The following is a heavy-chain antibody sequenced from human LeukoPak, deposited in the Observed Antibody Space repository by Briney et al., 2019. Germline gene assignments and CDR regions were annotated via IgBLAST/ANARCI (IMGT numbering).Heavy chain of an antibody. CDR2: IKTDGSSI. CDR3: ARARYNNGLDY. CDR1: GFTFSSYW. Sequence: GGSLRLSCTASGFTFSSYWMHWVRQAPGKGLVWVSHIKTDGSSINYADSVKGRFTISRDNAKNTLYLQMNSLRAEDTAVYCCARARYNNGLDYWGQGTLVTASS. J-gene: IGHJ4*02. V-gene: IGHV3-74*01. D-gene: IGHD1-14*01.